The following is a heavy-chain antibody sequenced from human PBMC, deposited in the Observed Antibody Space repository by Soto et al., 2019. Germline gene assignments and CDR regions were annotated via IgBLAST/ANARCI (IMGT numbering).Heavy chain of an antibody. D-gene: IGHD1-26*01. CDR2: MNPNSGNT. J-gene: IGHJ4*02. CDR3: ARGEHSGSYYGFDY. V-gene: IGHV1-8*01. CDR1: GYTFTSYD. Sequence: ASGKVSCKASGYTFTSYDINWVRQATGQGLEWMGWMNPNSGNTCYAQKFQGRVTRTRNTSISTAYMELSSLRSEDTAVYYCARGEHSGSYYGFDYWGQGTPVTVSS.